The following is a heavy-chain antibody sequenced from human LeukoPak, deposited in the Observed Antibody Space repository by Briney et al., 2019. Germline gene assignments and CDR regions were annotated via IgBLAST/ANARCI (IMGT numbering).Heavy chain of an antibody. CDR1: GFTFSSYW. J-gene: IGHJ5*02. Sequence: PGGSLRLSCAASGFTFSSYWMSWVRQAPGKGLEWVANIKQGGSEKYYVDSVKGRFTISRDNAKNSLYLQMNSLRAEDTAVYYCARDDCSSISCYHNWFDPWGQGTLVTVSS. D-gene: IGHD2-2*01. V-gene: IGHV3-7*01. CDR2: IKQGGSEK. CDR3: ARDDCSSISCYHNWFDP.